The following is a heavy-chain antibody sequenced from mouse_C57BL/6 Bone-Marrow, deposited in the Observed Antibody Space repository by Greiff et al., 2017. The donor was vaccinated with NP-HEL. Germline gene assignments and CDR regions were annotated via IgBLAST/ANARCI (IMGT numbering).Heavy chain of an antibody. CDR2: FYPRSGNT. V-gene: IGHV1-81*01. Sequence: QVQLQQSGAELARPGASVKLSCKASGYTFTSYGISWVKQRTGQGLEWIGEFYPRSGNTYYNEKFKGKATLTADKSSSTAYMELRSLTSEDSAVYFCARRAQATAWFAYWGQGTLVTVSA. D-gene: IGHD3-2*02. J-gene: IGHJ3*01. CDR3: ARRAQATAWFAY. CDR1: GYTFTSYG.